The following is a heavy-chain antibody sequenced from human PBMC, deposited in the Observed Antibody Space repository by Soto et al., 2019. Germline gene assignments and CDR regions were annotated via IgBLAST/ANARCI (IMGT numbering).Heavy chain of an antibody. CDR1: GYTFTNYY. V-gene: IGHV1-46*01. J-gene: IGHJ4*02. Sequence: QVQLVQSGAEVKKPGASVKVSCEASGYTFTNYYIHWVRQAPGQGLEWMAVINPSGGSPRYAQKFQGRVTMTRDTSTSTVYMELSSLRSEDTAVYYCAKTYGFLGGYYFDYWGQGTLVTVSS. CDR2: INPSGGSP. D-gene: IGHD3-16*01. CDR3: AKTYGFLGGYYFDY.